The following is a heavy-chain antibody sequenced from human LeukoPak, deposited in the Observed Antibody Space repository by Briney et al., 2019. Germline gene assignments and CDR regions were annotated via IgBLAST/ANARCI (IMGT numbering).Heavy chain of an antibody. V-gene: IGHV3-15*01. J-gene: IGHJ4*02. CDR1: GVAFSNAW. CDR3: TTVLYCSSTSCYTFDY. D-gene: IGHD2-2*02. CDR2: IKSKTDGGTT. Sequence: GGALRLSCAASGVAFSNAWMSWGREAPGEGVGWGGRIKSKTDGGTTDYAAPVKGGFTISRDDSKTTLYLQMNSLKIEDTAVYYCTTVLYCSSTSCYTFDYWGQGTLVTVSS.